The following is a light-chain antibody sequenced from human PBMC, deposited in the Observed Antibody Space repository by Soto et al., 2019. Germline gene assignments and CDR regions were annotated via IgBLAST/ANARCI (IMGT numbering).Light chain of an antibody. J-gene: IGLJ1*01. CDR2: SIT. CDR3: CSYAGNYDYV. V-gene: IGLV2-11*01. CDR1: SSDVGGHNY. Sequence: SVLTQPRSVSGSPGQSVTISCTGTSSDVGGHNYVSWYQQHPGKAPKLLISSITKRSSGVPDRFSGSKSGNTAFLTISGLHTDDEADYYCCSYAGNYDYVFGTGTKVTVL.